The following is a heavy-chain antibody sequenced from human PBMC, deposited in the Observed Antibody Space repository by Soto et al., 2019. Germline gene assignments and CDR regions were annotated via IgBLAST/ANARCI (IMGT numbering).Heavy chain of an antibody. CDR3: ASRRDGYPCLVY. CDR2: MYHTGST. J-gene: IGHJ4*02. CDR1: GGSIISSLW. D-gene: IGHD5-12*01. Sequence: PSETLSLTCAFSGGSIISSLWFSWVRQPPGKGLEWIGEMYHTGSTLYNPSLKSRVTISMDKSKNQFFLKLNSVTAADTAVYYCASRRDGYPCLVYWGQGTLVTVSS. V-gene: IGHV4-4*02.